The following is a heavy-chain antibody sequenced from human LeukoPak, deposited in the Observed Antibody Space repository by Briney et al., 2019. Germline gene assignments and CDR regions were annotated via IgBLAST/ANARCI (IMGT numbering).Heavy chain of an antibody. J-gene: IGHJ4*02. Sequence: GGSLRLSCAASGVTFSDYAMSWVRKAPEKGLEWVSAISGSGDATKYADSVKGRFTISRDKSKNTLYLQMNSLRAEDTAVYYCAKSDCGGDGCKLLNYWGQGTLVTVSS. V-gene: IGHV3-23*01. CDR3: AKSDCGGDGCKLLNY. CDR2: ISGSGDAT. CDR1: GVTFSDYA. D-gene: IGHD2-21*01.